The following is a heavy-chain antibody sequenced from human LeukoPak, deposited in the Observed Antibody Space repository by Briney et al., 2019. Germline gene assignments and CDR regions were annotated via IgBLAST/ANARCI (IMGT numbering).Heavy chain of an antibody. Sequence: GGSLRLSCAASGFTFNYYAMNWVRQAPGKGLEWVSAILGGGDTTSYADSVKGRFTISRDNSKNTLYLQMNSLRAEDTAVYYCASHDIAVAGTRFDPWGQGTLVTVSS. CDR3: ASHDIAVAGTRFDP. CDR2: ILGGGDTT. V-gene: IGHV3-23*01. CDR1: GFTFNYYA. J-gene: IGHJ5*02. D-gene: IGHD6-19*01.